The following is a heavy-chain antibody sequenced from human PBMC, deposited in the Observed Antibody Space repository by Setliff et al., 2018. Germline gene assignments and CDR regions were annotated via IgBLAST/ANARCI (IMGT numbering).Heavy chain of an antibody. CDR3: ARHSSTWPVDF. J-gene: IGHJ4*02. CDR2: TSYSGTT. CDR1: GGSISISGYF. V-gene: IGHV4-39*01. Sequence: SETLSLPCTVSGGSISISGYFWGWIRQPPGKGLEWIGSTSYSGTTYSNSSLKSRLSISVDTSKNQFSLRLTSVTAADTAVYFCARHSSTWPVDFWGQGTLVTVSS. D-gene: IGHD6-13*01.